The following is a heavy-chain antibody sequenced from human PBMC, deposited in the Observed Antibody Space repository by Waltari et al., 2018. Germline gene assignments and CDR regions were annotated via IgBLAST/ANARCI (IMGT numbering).Heavy chain of an antibody. CDR2: IYYSGST. J-gene: IGHJ5*02. CDR1: GGSISSSSYY. Sequence: PSETLSLTCTVSGGSISSSSYYWGWIRQPPGKGLEWIGSIYYSGSTYYNPSLKSRVTISVDTSKNQFSLKLSSVTAADTAVYYCARHDRNYDFWSATPGGNWFDPWGQGTLVTVSS. D-gene: IGHD3-3*01. CDR3: ARHDRNYDFWSATPGGNWFDP. V-gene: IGHV4-39*01.